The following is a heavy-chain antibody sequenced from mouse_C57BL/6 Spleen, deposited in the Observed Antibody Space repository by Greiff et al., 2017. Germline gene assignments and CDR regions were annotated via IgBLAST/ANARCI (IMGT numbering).Heavy chain of an antibody. CDR2: ISGGGGNT. CDR1: GFTFSSYT. V-gene: IGHV5-9*01. J-gene: IGHJ3*01. CDR3: AVTTFAY. Sequence: EVQGVESGGGLVKPGGSLKLSCAASGFTFSSYTMSWVRQTPEKRLEWVATISGGGGNTYYPDSVKGRFTISRDNAKNTLYLQMSSLRSEDTALYYCAVTTFAYWGQGTLVTVSA.